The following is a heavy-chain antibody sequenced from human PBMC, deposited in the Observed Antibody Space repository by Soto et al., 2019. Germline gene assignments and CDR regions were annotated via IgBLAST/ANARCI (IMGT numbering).Heavy chain of an antibody. CDR3: ARDQLLNVVAAFDI. D-gene: IGHD1-1*01. Sequence: GGSLRLSCAASGFTVSSNYMSWVRQAPGKGLEWVSVIYSGGSTYYADSVKGRFTISRDNSKNTLYLQMNSLRAEDTAVYYCARDQLLNVVAAFDIWGPETMVTFS. J-gene: IGHJ3*02. V-gene: IGHV3-53*01. CDR2: IYSGGST. CDR1: GFTVSSNY.